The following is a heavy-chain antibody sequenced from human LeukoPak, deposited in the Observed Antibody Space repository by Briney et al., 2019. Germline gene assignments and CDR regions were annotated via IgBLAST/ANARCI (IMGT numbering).Heavy chain of an antibody. CDR2: IIPIFGTA. V-gene: IGHV1-69*01. CDR3: ARVIQYYGSGSLRFDY. J-gene: IGHJ4*02. CDR1: GGTFSSYA. D-gene: IGHD3-10*01. Sequence: SVKVSCKASGGTFSSYAISWVRQAPGQGLEWMGGIIPIFGTANYAQKFQGRVTITADESTSTAYMELSSLRSGDTAVYYCARVIQYYGSGSLRFDYWGQGTLVTVSS.